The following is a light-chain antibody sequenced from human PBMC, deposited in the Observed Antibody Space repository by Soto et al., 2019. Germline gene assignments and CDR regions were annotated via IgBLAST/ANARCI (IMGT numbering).Light chain of an antibody. CDR2: GAS. CDR3: QQYNNWPPLT. CDR1: QSVSGN. Sequence: EIVMTQSPATLSVSPGEGATLSCRASQSVSGNLAWYQQKPGQAPRLLIYGASTRATGIPARFSGSGSGTEFTLTISRLQSEDFAVYYCQQYNNWPPLTFGGGTKVEIK. V-gene: IGKV3-15*01. J-gene: IGKJ4*01.